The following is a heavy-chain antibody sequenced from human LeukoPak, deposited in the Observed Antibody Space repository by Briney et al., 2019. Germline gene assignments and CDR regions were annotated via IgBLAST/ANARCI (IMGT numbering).Heavy chain of an antibody. Sequence: SVKVSCKASGGTFSSYAISWVRQAPGQGLEWMGRIIPIFGTANYAQKFQGRVTITTDESTSTAYMELSSLRSEDTAVYYCARAGGEWSSSQIFNWFDPWAREPWSPSPQ. J-gene: IGHJ5*02. CDR2: IIPIFGTA. V-gene: IGHV1-69*05. CDR3: ARAGGEWSSSQIFNWFDP. CDR1: GGTFSSYA. D-gene: IGHD6-13*01.